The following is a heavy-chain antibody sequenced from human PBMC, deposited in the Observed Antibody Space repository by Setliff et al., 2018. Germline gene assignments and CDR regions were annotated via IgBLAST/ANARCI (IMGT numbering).Heavy chain of an antibody. J-gene: IGHJ3*02. D-gene: IGHD6-19*01. CDR1: GYIFTNYY. V-gene: IGHV1-2*02. Sequence: ASVKVSCKTSGYIFTNYYIHWVRQATGQGLEWMGWINANTGGTREVQKFQCRVTMTRDTSIDTAYMEVNRLTYDDTAVYYCARVGGYASAWHGIEAFDIWGQGTKVTVSS. CDR2: INANTGGT. CDR3: ARVGGYASAWHGIEAFDI.